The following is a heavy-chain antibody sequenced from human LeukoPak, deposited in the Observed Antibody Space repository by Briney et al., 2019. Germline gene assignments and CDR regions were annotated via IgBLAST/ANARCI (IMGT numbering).Heavy chain of an antibody. D-gene: IGHD2-15*01. V-gene: IGHV4-34*01. CDR3: ARAPSRYCSGGSCWGTLFDY. Sequence: PSETLSLTCAVYGGSFSGYYWSWIRQPPGKGLEWIGEINHSGSTNYNPSLKSRVTISVDTSKNQFSLKLSSVTAADTAVYYCARAPSRYCSGGSCWGTLFDYWGQGTLVTVSS. CDR2: INHSGST. CDR1: GGSFSGYY. J-gene: IGHJ4*02.